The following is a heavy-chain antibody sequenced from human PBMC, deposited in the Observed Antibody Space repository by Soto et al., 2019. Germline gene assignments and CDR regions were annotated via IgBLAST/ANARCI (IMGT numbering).Heavy chain of an antibody. V-gene: IGHV1-18*01. J-gene: IGHJ4*02. CDR1: GYTFTSYG. CDR3: ARKDYPVDY. D-gene: IGHD3-16*01. Sequence: QVQLVQSGAEVKKPGASVKVYCKASGYTFTSYGISWVRQAPGQGLEWLGWISAYNGNTNDAQKLQGRVTMTTDTPTSTAYMELTSLRSDDTAVYSAARKDYPVDYWGQGTLVTVSS. CDR2: ISAYNGNT.